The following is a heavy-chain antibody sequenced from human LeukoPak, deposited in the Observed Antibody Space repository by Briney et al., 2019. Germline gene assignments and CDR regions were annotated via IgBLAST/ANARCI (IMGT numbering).Heavy chain of an antibody. J-gene: IGHJ4*02. D-gene: IGHD3-10*01. CDR2: IYYSGST. Sequence: PSETLSLTCTVSGGSISSYYWSWIRQPPGKGLEWIGYIYYSGSTNYNPSLKSRVTISVDTSKNQFSLKLSSATAADTAVYYCARDLMVQGVLIDYWGQGTLVTVSS. CDR1: GGSISSYY. CDR3: ARDLMVQGVLIDY. V-gene: IGHV4-59*01.